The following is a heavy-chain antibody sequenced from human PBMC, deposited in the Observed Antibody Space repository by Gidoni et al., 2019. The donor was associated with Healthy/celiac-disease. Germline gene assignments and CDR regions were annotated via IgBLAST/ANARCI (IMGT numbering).Heavy chain of an antibody. Sequence: EVQLVESGGGLVQPGGSLRLSCAASGFTFSSYWMSWVRQAPGKGLEWVANIKQDGSEKYYVDSVKGRFTISRDNAKNSLYLQMNSLRAEDTAVYYCARDPLYSSSWYAGGGYYYYGMDVWGQGTTVTVSS. V-gene: IGHV3-7*03. J-gene: IGHJ6*02. CDR1: GFTFSSYW. D-gene: IGHD6-13*01. CDR3: ARDPLYSSSWYAGGGYYYYGMDV. CDR2: IKQDGSEK.